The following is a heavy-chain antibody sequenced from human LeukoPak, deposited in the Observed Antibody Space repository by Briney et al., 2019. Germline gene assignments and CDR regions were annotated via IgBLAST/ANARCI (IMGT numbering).Heavy chain of an antibody. D-gene: IGHD2-15*01. CDR1: SDSISSGGYY. CDR2: IYYSGST. V-gene: IGHV4-31*03. J-gene: IGHJ5*02. Sequence: KSSETLSLTCTVSSDSISSGGYYWSWIRQHPGKGLEWIGYIYYSGSTYYNPSLKSRVTISVDTSKNQFSLKLSSVTAADTAVYYCARATGHRYCSGGSCYRPVWFDPWGQGTLVTVSS. CDR3: ARATGHRYCSGGSCYRPVWFDP.